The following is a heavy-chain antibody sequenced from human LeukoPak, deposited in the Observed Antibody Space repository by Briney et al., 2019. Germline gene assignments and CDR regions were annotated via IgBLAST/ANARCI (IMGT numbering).Heavy chain of an antibody. CDR1: GGSFSSYY. V-gene: IGHV4-59*01. CDR2: IYYSGST. Sequence: SETLSLTCTVSGGSFSSYYWSWIRQPPGKGLEGIGYIYYSGSTNYNPSLKSRVTISVDTSKNQFSLKLRSLTAADTAVYYCAREGVGDGYRLSAFDIWGQGTMVTVSS. CDR3: AREGVGDGYRLSAFDI. J-gene: IGHJ3*02. D-gene: IGHD5-24*01.